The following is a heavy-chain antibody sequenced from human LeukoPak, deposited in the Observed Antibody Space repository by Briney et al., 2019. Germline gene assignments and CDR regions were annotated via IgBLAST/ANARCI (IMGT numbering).Heavy chain of an antibody. Sequence: EASVKVSCKASGGTFSSYAISWVRQAPGQGLEWMGGIIPIFGTANYAQKFQGRVTITADESTNTAYMELSSLRSEDTAVYYCARPYDSRGYTYGMGVWGQGTTVTVSS. CDR3: ARPYDSRGYTYGMGV. D-gene: IGHD3-22*01. CDR2: IIPIFGTA. CDR1: GGTFSSYA. J-gene: IGHJ6*02. V-gene: IGHV1-69*13.